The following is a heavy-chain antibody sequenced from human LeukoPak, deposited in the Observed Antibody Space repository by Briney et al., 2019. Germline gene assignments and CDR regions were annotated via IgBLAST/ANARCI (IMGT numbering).Heavy chain of an antibody. CDR2: IIPILGIA. V-gene: IGHV1-69*04. CDR1: GGTFSSYA. Sequence: ASVKVSCKASGGTFSSYAISWVRQAPGQGLEWMGRIIPILGIANYAQEFQGRVTITADKSTSTAYMELSSLRSEDTAVYYCARGRGIVGANVLGYWGQGTLVTVSS. CDR3: ARGRGIVGANVLGY. J-gene: IGHJ4*02. D-gene: IGHD1-26*01.